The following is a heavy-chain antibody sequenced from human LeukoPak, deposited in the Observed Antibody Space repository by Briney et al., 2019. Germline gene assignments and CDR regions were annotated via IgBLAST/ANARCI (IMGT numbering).Heavy chain of an antibody. CDR1: GFTFSSYA. D-gene: IGHD6-13*01. V-gene: IGHV3-23*01. CDR2: ISGSGGST. Sequence: PGGSLRLSCAASGFTFSSYAMSWVRQAPGKGLEWVSAISGSGGSTYYADSVKGRFTISRDNSKNTLYLQMNSLRAEDTAVYYCAKSFRYSSSWADAFDIWGQGTMVTVSS. J-gene: IGHJ3*02. CDR3: AKSFRYSSSWADAFDI.